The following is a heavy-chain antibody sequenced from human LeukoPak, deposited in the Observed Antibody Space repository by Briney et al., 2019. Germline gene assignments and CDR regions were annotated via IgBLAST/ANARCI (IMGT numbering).Heavy chain of an antibody. D-gene: IGHD2-21*01. Sequence: GGSLRLSCAASGFNFFTYAMSWVRQAPGKGLEWVSAISGSGGSTYYADSVKGRFTISRDNSKNTLYLQMNSLRAEDTAVYYCAKDLVIRYFDYWGQGTLVTVSS. CDR3: AKDLVIRYFDY. CDR1: GFNFFTYA. CDR2: ISGSGGST. V-gene: IGHV3-23*01. J-gene: IGHJ4*02.